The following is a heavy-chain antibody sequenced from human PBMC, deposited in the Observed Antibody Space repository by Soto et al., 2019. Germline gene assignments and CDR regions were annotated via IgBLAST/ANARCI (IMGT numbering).Heavy chain of an antibody. CDR1: DGSVSSGSYY. D-gene: IGHD1-26*01. V-gene: IGHV4-61*01. J-gene: IGHJ5*01. CDR3: ARDSYAWFDS. Sequence: SETLSLTCTVSDGSVSSGSYYWSWVRQPPGKGLEWIGYLYSSGTTNYNPSLKSRVTISVDTSKNKFSLKLTSVTPADTAVYYCARDSYAWFDSWGQGTLVTVSS. CDR2: LYSSGTT.